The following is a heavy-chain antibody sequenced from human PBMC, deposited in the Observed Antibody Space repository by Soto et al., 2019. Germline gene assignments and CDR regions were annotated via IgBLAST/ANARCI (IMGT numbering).Heavy chain of an antibody. CDR2: IKQDGSEK. V-gene: IGHV3-7*01. CDR3: ARARIAAAAPYFDY. CDR1: GFTFSSYW. J-gene: IGHJ4*02. D-gene: IGHD6-13*01. Sequence: GGSLRLSCAASGFTFSSYWMSWVHQAPGKGLEWVVNIKQDGSEKYYVDSVKGRFTISRDNAKNSLYLQMNSLRAEDTAVYYCARARIAAAAPYFDYWGQGTLVTVSS.